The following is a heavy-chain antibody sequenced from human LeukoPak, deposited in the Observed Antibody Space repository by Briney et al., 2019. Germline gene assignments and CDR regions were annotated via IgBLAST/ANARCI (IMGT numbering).Heavy chain of an antibody. V-gene: IGHV4-39*01. Sequence: SETLSLTCTVSGGSISSSSYYWGWIRQPPGKGLEWIGSIYYSGSTYYNPSLKSRVTISVDTSKNQFSLKLSSVTAADTAVYYCARPLLEGYFDYWGQGTLATVSS. J-gene: IGHJ4*02. CDR3: ARPLLEGYFDY. CDR1: GGSISSSSYY. CDR2: IYYSGST.